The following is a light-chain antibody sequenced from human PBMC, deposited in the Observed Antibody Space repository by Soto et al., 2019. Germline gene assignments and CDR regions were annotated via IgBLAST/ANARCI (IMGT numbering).Light chain of an antibody. Sequence: QSALTQPPSASGSPGQSVTISCTGTSSDIGGYNFVSWYQQHPGKAPKLMIDEVNKRPSGVPDRFSGSKSGNTASLTVSGLQSEDEADYYCSSYADTNTLVLGGGTKLTVL. CDR3: SSYADTNTLV. CDR2: EVN. V-gene: IGLV2-8*01. CDR1: SSDIGGYNF. J-gene: IGLJ2*01.